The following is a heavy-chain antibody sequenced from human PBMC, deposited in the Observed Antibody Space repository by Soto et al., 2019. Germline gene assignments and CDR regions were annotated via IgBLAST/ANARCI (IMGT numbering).Heavy chain of an antibody. CDR2: INTDGSSV. CDR1: EFTFSTSW. V-gene: IGHV3-74*01. Sequence: GGSLRLSCTASEFTFSTSWMHWVRQAPGKGLVWVSRINTDGSSVSYADSVKGRFTISRDNSKNTLYLQMNSLRAEDTAVYYCAKDRRYSDYIWGSYRRYDAFDIWGQGTMVTVS. J-gene: IGHJ3*02. D-gene: IGHD3-16*02. CDR3: AKDRRYSDYIWGSYRRYDAFDI.